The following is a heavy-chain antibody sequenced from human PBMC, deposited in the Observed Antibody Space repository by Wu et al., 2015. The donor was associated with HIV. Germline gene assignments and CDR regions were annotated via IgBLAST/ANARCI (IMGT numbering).Heavy chain of an antibody. V-gene: IGHV1-46*01. D-gene: IGHD1-26*01. Sequence: QVQLVQSGAEVKKPGASVKVSCKASGYTFTSYYMHWVRQAPGQGLEWMGIINPSGGSTSYAQKFQGRVTMTRDTSTSTVYMELSSLRSEDTAVYYCARGIVGATRRSEYFQHWGQGTLVTVSS. CDR1: GYTFTSYY. CDR3: ARGIVGATRRSEYFQH. CDR2: INPSGGST. J-gene: IGHJ1*01.